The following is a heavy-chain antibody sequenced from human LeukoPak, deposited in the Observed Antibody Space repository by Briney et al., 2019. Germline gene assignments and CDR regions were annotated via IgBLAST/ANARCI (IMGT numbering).Heavy chain of an antibody. Sequence: PGGSLRLSCAASGFTFSSYWMSWVRQPPGKGLEWVANIKQDGSEKYYVDSVKGRFTITRDNARNSLYLQMNSLTADDTAVYYCARIRGIAAAGDYWGQGTLVTVSS. CDR1: GFTFSSYW. D-gene: IGHD6-13*01. V-gene: IGHV3-7*04. CDR3: ARIRGIAAAGDY. J-gene: IGHJ4*02. CDR2: IKQDGSEK.